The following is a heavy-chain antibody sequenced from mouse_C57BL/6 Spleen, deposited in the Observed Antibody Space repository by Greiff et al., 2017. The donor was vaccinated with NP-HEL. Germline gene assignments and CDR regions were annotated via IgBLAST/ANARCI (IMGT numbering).Heavy chain of an antibody. V-gene: IGHV1-19*01. D-gene: IGHD1-1*01. CDR1: GYTFTDYY. CDR3: ARRGSSYEWDLYYAMDY. J-gene: IGHJ4*01. CDR2: INPYNGGT. Sequence: EVQLQQSGPVLVKPGASVKMSCKASGYTFTDYYMNWVKQSHGKSLEWIGVINPYNGGTSYNQKFKGKATLTVDKSSSTAYMELNSLTSEDSAVYYCARRGSSYEWDLYYAMDYWGQGTSVTVSS.